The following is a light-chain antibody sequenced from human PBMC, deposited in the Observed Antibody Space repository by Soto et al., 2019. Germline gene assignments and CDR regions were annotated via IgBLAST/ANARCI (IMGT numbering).Light chain of an antibody. V-gene: IGKV1-9*01. CDR2: AAS. CDR1: QDITTY. J-gene: IGKJ4*01. CDR3: QQVNSYPVT. Sequence: DVQLTQSPSFLSASVGDRVTLTCRASQDITTYLAWYQQKPGKAPKLLIYAASTLQSGVPSRFSGSGSGTDFTLTISSLQPEDFAAYYCQQVNSYPVTFGGGTKVEIK.